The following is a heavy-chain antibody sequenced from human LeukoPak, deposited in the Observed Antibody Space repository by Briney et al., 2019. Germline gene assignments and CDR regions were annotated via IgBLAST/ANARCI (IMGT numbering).Heavy chain of an antibody. CDR2: INPKSGDT. Sequence: ASVKVSCKASEYTFTAYYMHWVRQAPGQGLEWMGWINPKSGDTHYAQKFQGRVTMTRDTSISTAYVELSGLRSDDTAIYSCAREAYCSFASCPTDYWGQGSLVTVSS. J-gene: IGHJ4*02. D-gene: IGHD2-2*01. CDR1: EYTFTAYY. CDR3: AREAYCSFASCPTDY. V-gene: IGHV1-2*02.